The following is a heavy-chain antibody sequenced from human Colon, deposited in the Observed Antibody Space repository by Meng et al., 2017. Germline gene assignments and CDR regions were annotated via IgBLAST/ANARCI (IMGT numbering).Heavy chain of an antibody. CDR3: ARVSHRVVAATTFDY. D-gene: IGHD2-15*01. CDR2: ISSSGSTI. V-gene: IGHV3-48*03. Sequence: GGSLRLSCAASGFTFSSYEMNWVRQAPGKGLEWVSYISSSGSTISYADSVKGRFTISRDNAKNSLYLQMNSLRAEDTAVYYCARVSHRVVAATTFDYWGQGTLVTVSS. CDR1: GFTFSSYE. J-gene: IGHJ4*02.